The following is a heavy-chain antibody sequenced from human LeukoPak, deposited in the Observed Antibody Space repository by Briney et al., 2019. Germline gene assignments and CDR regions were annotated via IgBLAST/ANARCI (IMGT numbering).Heavy chain of an antibody. V-gene: IGHV4-39*07. Sequence: PSETLSLTCTVSGGSISSSSYYWGWIRQPPGKGLEWIGSIYYSGSTYYNPSLKSRVTISVDTSKNQFSLKLSSVTAADTAVYYCATKRGYCSGGSCFPTYYYYYMDVWGKGTTVTVSS. CDR2: IYYSGST. CDR3: ATKRGYCSGGSCFPTYYYYYMDV. J-gene: IGHJ6*03. CDR1: GGSISSSSYY. D-gene: IGHD2-15*01.